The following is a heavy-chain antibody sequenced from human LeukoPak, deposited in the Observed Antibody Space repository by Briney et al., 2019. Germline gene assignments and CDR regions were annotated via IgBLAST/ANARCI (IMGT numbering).Heavy chain of an antibody. CDR3: ARCRKQPQNRPFDY. V-gene: IGHV4-34*01. J-gene: IGHJ4*02. Sequence: SETLSLTCAVYGGSFSGYYWSGIRQPPGKGLEWIGEINHSGSTNYNPSLKSRVTISVDTSKNQFSLKLSSVTAADTAVYYCARCRKQPQNRPFDYWGQGTLVTVSS. CDR2: INHSGST. D-gene: IGHD6-13*01. CDR1: GGSFSGYY.